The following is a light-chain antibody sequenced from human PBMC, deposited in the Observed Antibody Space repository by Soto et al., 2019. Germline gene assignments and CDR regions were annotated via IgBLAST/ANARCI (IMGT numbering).Light chain of an antibody. CDR3: QQYGSSPPVT. CDR1: QSVSRSY. J-gene: IGKJ5*01. Sequence: EIVLTQSTGTLSLSPGKRATLSCRASQSVSRSYLAWYQQKHGQAPRLLIYGASGRATGIPDMLSGSGSGTDFTLTISRLELEDFAVYYCQQYGSSPPVTFGQGTRLEIK. V-gene: IGKV3-20*01. CDR2: GAS.